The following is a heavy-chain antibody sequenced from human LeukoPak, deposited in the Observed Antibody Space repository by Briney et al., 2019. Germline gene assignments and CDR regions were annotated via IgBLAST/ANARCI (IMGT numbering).Heavy chain of an antibody. CDR3: ARGGGSGAYSWFDP. J-gene: IGHJ5*02. V-gene: IGHV4-34*01. CDR2: INHSGST. Sequence: PSETLSLTCAVCGGSFSGYYWSWIRQPPGKGLEWIGEINHSGSTNYNPSLKSRVTISVDTSKNQFSLKLSSVTAADTAVYYCARGGGSGAYSWFDPWGQGTLVTVSS. CDR1: GGSFSGYY. D-gene: IGHD3-10*01.